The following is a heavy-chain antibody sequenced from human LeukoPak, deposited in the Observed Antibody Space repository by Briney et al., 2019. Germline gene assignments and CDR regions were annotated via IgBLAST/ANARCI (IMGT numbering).Heavy chain of an antibody. J-gene: IGHJ4*02. CDR3: ARDPVAAWFGELER. D-gene: IGHD3-10*01. V-gene: IGHV3-9*01. CDR1: GFTFDDYA. Sequence: GGSLRLSCAASGFTFDDYAMNWVRHAPGKGLEWVSGISWNSGSIAYADSVKGRFTISRDNAKNSLYLQMNSLRAEDTAVYYCARDPVAAWFGELERWGQGTLVTVSS. CDR2: ISWNSGSI.